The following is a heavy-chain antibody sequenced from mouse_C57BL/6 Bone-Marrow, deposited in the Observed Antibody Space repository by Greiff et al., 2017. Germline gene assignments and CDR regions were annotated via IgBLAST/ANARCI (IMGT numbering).Heavy chain of an antibody. Sequence: EVQLQQSGPELVKPGASVKISCKASGYSFTGYYMNWVKQSPEQSLEWIGEINPSTGGTTYNQKFKAKATLTVDKSSSTAYLQLKSLTSEDSAVYYCTSRYVRYFDVWGTGTTVTGSS. V-gene: IGHV1-42*01. CDR2: INPSTGGT. J-gene: IGHJ1*03. CDR3: TSRYVRYFDV. CDR1: GYSFTGYY.